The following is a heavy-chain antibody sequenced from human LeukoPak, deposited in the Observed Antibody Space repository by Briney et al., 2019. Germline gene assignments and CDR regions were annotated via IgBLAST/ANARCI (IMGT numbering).Heavy chain of an antibody. V-gene: IGHV3-23*01. CDR2: ISGSGGST. CDR3: AKVGNYYYYYMDV. D-gene: IGHD1-14*01. CDR1: GGSISSYY. Sequence: ETLSLTCTVSGGSISSYYWSWVRQAPGKGLEWVSAISGSGGSTYYADSVKGRFTISRDNSKNTLYLQMNSLRAEDTAVYYCAKVGNYYYYYMDVWGKGTTVTVSS. J-gene: IGHJ6*03.